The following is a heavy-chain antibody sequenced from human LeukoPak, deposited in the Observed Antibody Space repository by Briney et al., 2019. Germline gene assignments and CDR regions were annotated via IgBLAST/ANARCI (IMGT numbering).Heavy chain of an antibody. Sequence: SETLSLTCTVSGGSISSYYWSWIRQPPGKGLEWLGYIYYSGSTNYNPSLKSRVTISVDTSKNQFSLKLSSVTAADTAVYYCARVSDYGNGPNWYFDLWGRGTLVTVSS. V-gene: IGHV4-59*01. D-gene: IGHD4-17*01. CDR3: ARVSDYGNGPNWYFDL. J-gene: IGHJ2*01. CDR1: GGSISSYY. CDR2: IYYSGST.